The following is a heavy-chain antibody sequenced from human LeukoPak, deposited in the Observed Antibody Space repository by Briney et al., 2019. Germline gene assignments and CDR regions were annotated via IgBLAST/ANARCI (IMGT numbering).Heavy chain of an antibody. CDR2: IYSGGST. Sequence: GGSLRLSCAASGFTFSSYSMNWVRQAPGKGLEWVSVIYSGGSTYYADSVKGRFTISRDNSKNTLYLQMNSLRAEDTAVYYCARGILGYCSGGSCLNYFDYWGQGTLVTVSS. D-gene: IGHD2-15*01. CDR1: GFTFSSYS. V-gene: IGHV3-53*01. CDR3: ARGILGYCSGGSCLNYFDY. J-gene: IGHJ4*02.